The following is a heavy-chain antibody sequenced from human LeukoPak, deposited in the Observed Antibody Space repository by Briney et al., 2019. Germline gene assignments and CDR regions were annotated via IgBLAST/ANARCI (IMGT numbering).Heavy chain of an antibody. V-gene: IGHV6-1*01. D-gene: IGHD6-19*01. CDR1: GDSVSSNSAA. CDR3: TRSDCSSGRCPGFDN. CDR2: TYYRSKWFI. Sequence: SQTFSLTCGISGDSVSSNSAAWNWIRQSPSRGLEWLGRTYYRSKWFINYAPSVKSRIIINPDTPKNQVSLQLNSVTPEDTAVYYCTRSDCSSGRCPGFDNWGQGTLVTVSS. J-gene: IGHJ4*02.